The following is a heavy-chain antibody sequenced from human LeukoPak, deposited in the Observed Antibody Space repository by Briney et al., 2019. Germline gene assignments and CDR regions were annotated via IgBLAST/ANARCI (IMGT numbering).Heavy chain of an antibody. V-gene: IGHV4-4*02. CDR1: GGSISNTNW. D-gene: IGHD6-13*01. Sequence: PSETLSLTCGVSGGSISNTNWWTWFRQPPGKGLEWIGEVNLQGSTNYNPSLKSRVTISVDTSKNQFSLKLSSVTAADTAVYYCARAGVAAAGEFDYWGQGTLVTVSS. J-gene: IGHJ4*02. CDR3: ARAGVAAAGEFDY. CDR2: VNLQGST.